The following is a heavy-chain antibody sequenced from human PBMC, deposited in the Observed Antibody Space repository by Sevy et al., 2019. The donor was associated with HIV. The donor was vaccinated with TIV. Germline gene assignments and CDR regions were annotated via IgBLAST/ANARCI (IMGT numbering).Heavy chain of an antibody. J-gene: IGHJ4*02. D-gene: IGHD3-10*01. CDR2: INLDGSET. CDR3: ARLFYGSADY. Sequence: GSLRLSCAASGFTFSSYWMSWVRQAPGKGLEWLATINLDGSETFYVESVKGRFTISRHNPRKSVYLQMTSLSAEDTAVYYCARLFYGSADYWGQGTLVTVSS. CDR1: GFTFSSYW. V-gene: IGHV3-7*01.